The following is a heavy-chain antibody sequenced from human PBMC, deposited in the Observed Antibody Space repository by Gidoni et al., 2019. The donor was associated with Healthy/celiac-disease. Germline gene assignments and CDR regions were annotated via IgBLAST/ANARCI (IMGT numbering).Heavy chain of an antibody. CDR3: ARGTDIVVVPAALGGPYYFDY. V-gene: IGHV3-7*01. D-gene: IGHD2-2*01. Sequence: EVQLVESGGGLVQPGGSLRLSCAAPGFTFSSYWMSWVRQAPGKGLEWVANIKQDGSEKYYVDSVKGRFTISRDNAKNSLYLQMNSLRAEDTAVYYCARGTDIVVVPAALGGPYYFDYWGQGTLVTVSS. J-gene: IGHJ4*02. CDR1: GFTFSSYW. CDR2: IKQDGSEK.